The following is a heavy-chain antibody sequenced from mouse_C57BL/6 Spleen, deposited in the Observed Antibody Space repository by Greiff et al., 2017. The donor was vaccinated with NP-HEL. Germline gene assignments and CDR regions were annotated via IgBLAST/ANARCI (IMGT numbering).Heavy chain of an antibody. CDR2: IYPGDGDT. D-gene: IGHD4-1*01. CDR3: ARGGTGTDYFDY. J-gene: IGHJ2*01. Sequence: QVQLKQSGPELVKPGASVKISCKASGYAFSSSWMNWVKQRPGKGLEWIGRIYPGDGDTNYNGKFKGKATLTADKSSSTAYMQLSSLTSEDSAVYFCARGGTGTDYFDYWGQGTTLTVSS. V-gene: IGHV1-82*01. CDR1: GYAFSSSW.